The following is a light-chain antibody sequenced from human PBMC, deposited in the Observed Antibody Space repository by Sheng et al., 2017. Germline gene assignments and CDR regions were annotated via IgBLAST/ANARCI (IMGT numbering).Light chain of an antibody. CDR3: QQYGSSRT. Sequence: EIVMTQSPATLSVSPGERATLSCRASQSVSSNLAWYHQKPGQAPRLLIYGASSRATGIPDRFSGSGSGTDFTLTISRLEPEDFAVYYCQQYGSSRTFGQGTKLEIK. CDR1: QSVSSN. V-gene: IGKV3-20*01. J-gene: IGKJ2*02. CDR2: GAS.